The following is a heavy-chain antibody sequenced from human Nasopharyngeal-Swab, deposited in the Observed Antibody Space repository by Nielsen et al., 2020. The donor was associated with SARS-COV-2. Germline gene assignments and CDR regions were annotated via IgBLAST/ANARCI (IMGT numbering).Heavy chain of an antibody. CDR2: ISSSGSTI. J-gene: IGHJ4*02. CDR3: ARDAVGARGY. V-gene: IGHV3-11*01. Sequence: RQAPGKGLEWASYISSSGSTIYYADSVKGRFTISRDNAKNSLYLQMNSLRAGDTAVYYCARDAVGARGYWGQGTLVTVSS. D-gene: IGHD1-26*01.